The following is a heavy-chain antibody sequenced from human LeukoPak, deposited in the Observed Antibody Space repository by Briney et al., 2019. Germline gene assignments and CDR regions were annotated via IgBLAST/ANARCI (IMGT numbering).Heavy chain of an antibody. CDR3: ARDRDYDFWSGSKRFDP. CDR1: GYTFTSYD. V-gene: IGHV1-69*04. Sequence: GASVKVSCKASGYTFTSYDINWVRQAPGQGLEWMGRIIPILGIANYAQKFQGRVTITADKSTSTAYMELSSLRSEDTAVYYCARDRDYDFWSGSKRFDPWGQGTLVTVSS. CDR2: IIPILGIA. J-gene: IGHJ5*02. D-gene: IGHD3-3*01.